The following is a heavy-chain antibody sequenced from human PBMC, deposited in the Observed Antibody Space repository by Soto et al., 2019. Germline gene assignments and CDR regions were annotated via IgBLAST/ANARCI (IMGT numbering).Heavy chain of an antibody. J-gene: IGHJ4*02. CDR1: GFTFDDYA. CDR2: ISWNSGSI. Sequence: EVQLVESGGGLVQPGRSLRLSCAASGFTFDDYAMHWVRQAPGKGLEWVSGISWNSGSIGYADSVKGRFTISRDNANNSLYLQMNTLGAEDTTLYYCAKVNNGCNLDYWGQGTLVTVSS. CDR3: AKVNNGCNLDY. D-gene: IGHD2-8*01. V-gene: IGHV3-9*01.